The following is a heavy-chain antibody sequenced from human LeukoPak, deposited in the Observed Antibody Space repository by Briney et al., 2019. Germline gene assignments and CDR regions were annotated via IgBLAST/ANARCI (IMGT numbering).Heavy chain of an antibody. Sequence: GGSLRLSCAASGFTFSSYNMNWVRQAPGEGLEWVSSISRTSSYIYYADSVKGRCTISRDNAQNSLYLQMNSLRVEDPAVTYCARVLETDCSGGSCYSGLDYWGQRTLVTVSS. D-gene: IGHD2-15*01. CDR2: ISRTSSYI. CDR3: ARVLETDCSGGSCYSGLDY. J-gene: IGHJ4*02. V-gene: IGHV3-21*01. CDR1: GFTFSSYN.